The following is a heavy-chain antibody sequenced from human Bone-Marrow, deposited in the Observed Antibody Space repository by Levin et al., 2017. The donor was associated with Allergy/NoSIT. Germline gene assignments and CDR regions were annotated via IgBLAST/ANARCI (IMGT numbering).Heavy chain of an antibody. CDR1: GGSISDYY. V-gene: IGHV4-4*07. CDR3: ATWGRVDGDYYYGLDV. J-gene: IGHJ6*02. CDR2: IYASGST. Sequence: SETLSLTCTLSGGSISDYYWSWIRQAAGKGLEWLGLIYASGSTNYNPSLKSRVTMSLDTSKNHFSLRLRSVIAADTAIYYCATWGRVDGDYYYGLDVWSQGTMVTVSS. D-gene: IGHD3-16*01.